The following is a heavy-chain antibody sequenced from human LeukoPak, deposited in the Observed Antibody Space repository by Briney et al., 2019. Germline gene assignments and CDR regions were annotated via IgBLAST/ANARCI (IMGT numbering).Heavy chain of an antibody. Sequence: ASVKVSCKASGYTFSSYGISWVRQAPGQGLEWMGIINPSGGSTSYAQKFQGRVTMTRDTSTSTVYMELSSLRSEDTAVYYCARVEYYDSSGYSLDYWGQGTLVTVSS. CDR2: INPSGGST. V-gene: IGHV1-46*01. CDR3: ARVEYYDSSGYSLDY. D-gene: IGHD3-22*01. CDR1: GYTFSSYG. J-gene: IGHJ4*02.